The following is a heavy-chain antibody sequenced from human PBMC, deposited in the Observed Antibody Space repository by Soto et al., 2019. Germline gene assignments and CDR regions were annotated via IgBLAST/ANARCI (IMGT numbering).Heavy chain of an antibody. CDR2: IYYTGST. D-gene: IGHD5-12*01. Sequence: PSETLSLTCPFSGCSISSYYCSWIRQPPGKGLECIGYIYYTGSTNYNPSLKSRVTISLDTSKNQFSLELSSVTAADTAVYYCATLYSGYDKALDYWGQGTLVTVSS. J-gene: IGHJ4*02. CDR3: ATLYSGYDKALDY. V-gene: IGHV4-59*01. CDR1: GCSISSYY.